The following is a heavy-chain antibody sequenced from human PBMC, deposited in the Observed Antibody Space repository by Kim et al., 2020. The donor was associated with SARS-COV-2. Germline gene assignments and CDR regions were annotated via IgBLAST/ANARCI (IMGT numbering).Heavy chain of an antibody. J-gene: IGHJ4*02. Sequence: KGRFTISRDNSKNTLYLQMNSLRAEDTAVYYCAKDPSIVVVPAAMMGVDYWGQGTLVTVSS. V-gene: IGHV3-30*02. D-gene: IGHD2-2*01. CDR3: AKDPSIVVVPAAMMGVDY.